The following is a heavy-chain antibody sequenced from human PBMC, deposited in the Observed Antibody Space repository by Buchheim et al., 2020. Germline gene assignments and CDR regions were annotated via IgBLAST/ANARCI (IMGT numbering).Heavy chain of an antibody. CDR3: ARQALGYCSDGSCYGHFDY. J-gene: IGHJ4*02. V-gene: IGHV4-39*01. CDR1: GGSISSSSYY. CDR2: IYYSGST. D-gene: IGHD2-15*01. Sequence: QLQLQESGPGLVKPSETLSLTCTVSGGSISSSSYYWGWIRQPPGKGLEWIGSIYYSGSTYYNPSLKSRVTISVDTSKNQFSLKLSSVTAADTAVYYCARQALGYCSDGSCYGHFDYWGQGTL.